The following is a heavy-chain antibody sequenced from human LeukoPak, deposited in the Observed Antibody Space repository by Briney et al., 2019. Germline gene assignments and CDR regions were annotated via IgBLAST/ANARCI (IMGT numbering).Heavy chain of an antibody. D-gene: IGHD1-26*01. CDR1: GFSFSLYN. J-gene: IGHJ3*02. CDR3: ARQNGWELLAFDI. CDR2: IDSSGNSI. Sequence: GGSLRLSCAASGFSFSLYNMNWVRQAPGKGLEWVSAIDSSGNSIYYADSVKGRFTISRDNAKNSLYLQMNSLRAEDTAVYYCARQNGWELLAFDIWGQGTMVTVSS. V-gene: IGHV3-21*01.